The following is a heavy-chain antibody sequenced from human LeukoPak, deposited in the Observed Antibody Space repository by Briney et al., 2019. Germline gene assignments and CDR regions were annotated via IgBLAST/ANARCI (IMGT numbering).Heavy chain of an antibody. V-gene: IGHV4-31*03. Sequence: KPSQTLSLTCTVSGGSISSGSYYWNWIRPHPGKGLEWIGYIYYSGTTYYNPSLKSRVTISVDTSKSQFSLRLSSVTAADTAVYYCAGGGSSSWQFDYWGQGTLVTVSS. J-gene: IGHJ4*02. CDR2: IYYSGTT. CDR1: GGSISSGSYY. CDR3: AGGGSSSWQFDY. D-gene: IGHD6-13*01.